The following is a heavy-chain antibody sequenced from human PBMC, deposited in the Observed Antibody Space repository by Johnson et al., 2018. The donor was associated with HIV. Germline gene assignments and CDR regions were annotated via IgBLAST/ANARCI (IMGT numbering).Heavy chain of an antibody. Sequence: QVQLVESGGGVVQPGRSLRLSCAASGFSFSSYAMHWVRQAPGKGLEWVAVVSYDGSERYYADSVKGRFTISRDSSKNTLYLQMNSLRAEDTAVYYCAKDTTFSSWHAFDIRGQGTMVTVSS. J-gene: IGHJ3*02. CDR2: VSYDGSER. V-gene: IGHV3-30*04. D-gene: IGHD6-6*01. CDR3: AKDTTFSSWHAFDI. CDR1: GFSFSSYA.